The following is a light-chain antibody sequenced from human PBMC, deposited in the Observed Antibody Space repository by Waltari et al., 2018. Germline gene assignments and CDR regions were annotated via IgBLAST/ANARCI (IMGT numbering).Light chain of an antibody. Sequence: EIVMTQSPVTLSVSPGDGATLSCRASQSVDNDLAWYHQKPGQAPSLVIYGASTRATGVPGRFSGGGSGTEFTLTISSLQSEDFAVYYCQQYNTWPLSVGPGTTVDIK. CDR2: GAS. CDR3: QQYNTWPLS. V-gene: IGKV3-15*01. CDR1: QSVDND. J-gene: IGKJ3*01.